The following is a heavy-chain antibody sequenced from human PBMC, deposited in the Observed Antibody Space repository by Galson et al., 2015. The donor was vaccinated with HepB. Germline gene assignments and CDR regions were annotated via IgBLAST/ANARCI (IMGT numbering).Heavy chain of an antibody. Sequence: SLRLSCAVSGFTFTDYAMHWVRQAPGKGLEWVALILYDGSDKYYADSVKGRFTISRDNSKNTVYLQMNSLRPDDTAVYYCAREGRRTGEVTKAFDMWVQGTMVTVSS. D-gene: IGHD7-27*01. CDR3: AREGRRTGEVTKAFDM. J-gene: IGHJ3*02. V-gene: IGHV3-30-3*01. CDR1: GFTFTDYA. CDR2: ILYDGSDK.